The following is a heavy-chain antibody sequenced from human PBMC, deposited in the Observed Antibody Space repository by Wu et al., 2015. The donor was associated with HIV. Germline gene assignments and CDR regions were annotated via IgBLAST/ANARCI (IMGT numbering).Heavy chain of an antibody. J-gene: IGHJ3*02. CDR1: QYTFTAFY. Sequence: QVQLVQSGPEVRKPGASVKVSCKASQYTFTAFYIHWVRQAPGQGLEWMGWINPNSGFTHFAQRFQGRVTVTRDTSIDTVDMEVNRLRSDDTAIXFCARGETHITGTSRGVFLDIWGQGTMVTVSS. D-gene: IGHD1-7*01. CDR3: ARGETHITGTSRGVFLDI. CDR2: INPNSGFT. V-gene: IGHV1-2*02.